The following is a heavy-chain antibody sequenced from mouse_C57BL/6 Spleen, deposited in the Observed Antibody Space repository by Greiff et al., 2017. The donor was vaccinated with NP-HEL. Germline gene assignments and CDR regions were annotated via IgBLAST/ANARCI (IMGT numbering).Heavy chain of an antibody. CDR1: GYTFTSYW. D-gene: IGHD1-1*01. V-gene: IGHV1-55*01. CDR2: IYPGSGST. CDR3: ARLITTVYYFDY. Sequence: QVQLQQSGAELVKPGASVKMSCKASGYTFTSYWTTWVKQRPGQGLEWIGDIYPGSGSTNYNEKFKSKATLTVDTSSSTAYMQLSSLTSEDSAVYYCARLITTVYYFDYWGQGTTLTVSS. J-gene: IGHJ2*01.